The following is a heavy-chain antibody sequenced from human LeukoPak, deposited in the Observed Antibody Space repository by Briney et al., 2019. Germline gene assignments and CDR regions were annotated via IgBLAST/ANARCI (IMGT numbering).Heavy chain of an antibody. J-gene: IGHJ3*02. V-gene: IGHV3-30*03. CDR3: ARLWVGATRVDAFDI. D-gene: IGHD1-26*01. Sequence: PGRSLRLSCAASGFTLSSYDMHWVRQAPGKGLEWVAVISYDGSNKYYADSVKGRFTISRDNSKNTLFLQMNSLRAEDTAVYYCARLWVGATRVDAFDIWGQGTMVTVSS. CDR2: ISYDGSNK. CDR1: GFTLSSYD.